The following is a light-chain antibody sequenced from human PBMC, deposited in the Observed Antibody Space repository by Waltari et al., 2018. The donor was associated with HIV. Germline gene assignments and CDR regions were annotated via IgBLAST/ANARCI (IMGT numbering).Light chain of an antibody. CDR1: SGINVDTYR. CDR3: MIWHSSAWV. V-gene: IGLV5-45*01. CDR2: YKSDSDR. J-gene: IGLJ3*02. Sequence: QAVLTQPASLSASPGTSASLTCSLRSGINVDTYRLYWYPQKPGSPPQYLLKYKSDSDRQQGSGVPSRFSGSKDASANAGILLISGLQSEDEADYYCMIWHSSAWVFGGGTKLTVL.